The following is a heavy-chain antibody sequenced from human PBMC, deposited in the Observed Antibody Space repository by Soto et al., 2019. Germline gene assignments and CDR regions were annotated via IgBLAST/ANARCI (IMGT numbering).Heavy chain of an antibody. CDR1: GGAFSSYA. D-gene: IGHD6-6*01. CDR3: ARDSRADRPPYYYGMDV. CDR2: IIPIFGTA. V-gene: IGHV1-69*06. J-gene: IGHJ6*02. Sequence: SVKVSCKASGGAFSSYAISWVRQAPGQGLEWMGGIIPIFGTANYAQKFQGRVTITADKSTSTAYMELSSLRSEDTAVYYCARDSRADRPPYYYGMDVWGQGTTVPVSS.